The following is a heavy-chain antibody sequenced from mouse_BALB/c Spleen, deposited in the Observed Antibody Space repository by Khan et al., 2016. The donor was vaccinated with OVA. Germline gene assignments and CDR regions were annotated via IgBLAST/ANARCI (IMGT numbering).Heavy chain of an antibody. V-gene: IGHV3-2*02. CDR2: INYSGNT. CDR3: ARKDYYDYDPFPY. J-gene: IGHJ3*01. CDR1: GYSITSEYA. Sequence: EVQLLETGPGLVKPSQSLSLTCTVTGYSITSEYAWNWIRQFPGNKLEWIGYINYSGNTRFNPSLKSRTSITRDTSKKQFFLQLNSVTTEDTATYYCARKDYYDYDPFPYWGQGTLVTVSA. D-gene: IGHD2-4*01.